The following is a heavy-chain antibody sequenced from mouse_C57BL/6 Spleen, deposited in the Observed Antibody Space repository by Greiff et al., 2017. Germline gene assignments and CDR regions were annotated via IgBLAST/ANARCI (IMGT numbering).Heavy chain of an antibody. CDR3: ASLYGPFAY. J-gene: IGHJ3*01. Sequence: VQLQQSGPGLVAPSQSLSITCTVSGFSLTSYGVDWVRQSPGKGLEWLGVIWGVGSTNYNSALKSRLSISKDNSKSQVFLKMNSLQTDDTAMYYCASLYGPFAYWGQGTLVTVSA. V-gene: IGHV2-6*01. CDR1: GFSLTSYG. D-gene: IGHD1-1*02. CDR2: IWGVGST.